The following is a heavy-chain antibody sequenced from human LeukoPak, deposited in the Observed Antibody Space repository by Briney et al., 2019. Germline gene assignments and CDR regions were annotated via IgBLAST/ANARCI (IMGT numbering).Heavy chain of an antibody. D-gene: IGHD2-21*02. Sequence: SETLSLTCTVSGGSISSYYWNWIRQPPGKGLEWIGYIYYSGSANYNPSLKSRVTISVDTSKNQFFLKLTSVTAADTAVYYCARACGGDCRHPSSLFDPWGQGTLVTVSS. CDR2: IYYSGSA. J-gene: IGHJ5*02. V-gene: IGHV4-59*01. CDR1: GGSISSYY. CDR3: ARACGGDCRHPSSLFDP.